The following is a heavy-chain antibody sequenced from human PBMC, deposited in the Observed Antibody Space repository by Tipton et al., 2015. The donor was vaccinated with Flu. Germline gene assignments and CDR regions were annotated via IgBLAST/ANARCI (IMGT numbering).Heavy chain of an antibody. CDR3: ARSLHPGDY. CDR2: VYPGDSDT. CDR1: GYTFTSYW. J-gene: IGHJ4*02. V-gene: IGHV5-51*03. Sequence: VQLVQSGAEMKKPGESLKISCKGSGYTFTSYWIGWVRQMPGKGLEWMGSVYPGDSDTRYSPSFEGQVTISADRSITTAFLQWNSLKASDTAMYYCARSLHPGDYWGQGTLVTVSS.